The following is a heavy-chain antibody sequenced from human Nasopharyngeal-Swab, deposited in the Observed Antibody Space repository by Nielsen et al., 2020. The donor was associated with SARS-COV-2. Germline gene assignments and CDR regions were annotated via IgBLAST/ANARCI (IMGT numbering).Heavy chain of an antibody. CDR1: GYTFTSYY. CDR3: ASPHNWGDAFDI. Sequence: ASVKVSCKASGYTFTSYYMHWVRQPPGQGLEWMGIINPSGGSTSYAQKFQGRVTMTRDTSTSTVYMELSSLRSEDTAVYYCASPHNWGDAFDIWGQGTMVTVSS. CDR2: INPSGGST. J-gene: IGHJ3*02. D-gene: IGHD7-27*01. V-gene: IGHV1-46*01.